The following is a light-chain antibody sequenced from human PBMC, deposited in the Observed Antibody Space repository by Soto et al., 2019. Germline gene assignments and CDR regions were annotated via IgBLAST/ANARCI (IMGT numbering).Light chain of an antibody. V-gene: IGKV1-33*01. J-gene: IGKJ2*01. Sequence: DIQMTQSPSSLSASVGDRVTITCQASQDIRNYVNWYQQKPGKAPKLLIYDASDLGTGVPSRFSGSGSGTDFTFTITNLQPEDFATYYCLQYADLEGYTFGQGTKVDIK. CDR2: DAS. CDR1: QDIRNY. CDR3: LQYADLEGYT.